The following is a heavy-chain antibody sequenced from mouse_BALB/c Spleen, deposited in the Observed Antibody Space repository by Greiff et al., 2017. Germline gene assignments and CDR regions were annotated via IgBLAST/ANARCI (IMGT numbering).Heavy chain of an antibody. CDR2: INPSSGYT. J-gene: IGHJ1*01. D-gene: IGHD1-1*01. CDR1: GYTFTSYT. V-gene: IGHV1-4*02. Sequence: QVQLKQSAAELARPGASVKMSCKASGYTFTSYTMHWVKQRPGQGLEWIGYINPSSGYTEYNQKFKDKTTLTADKSSSTAYMQLSSLTSEDSAVYYCARNHYGSSYWYFDVWGAGTTVTVSS. CDR3: ARNHYGSSYWYFDV.